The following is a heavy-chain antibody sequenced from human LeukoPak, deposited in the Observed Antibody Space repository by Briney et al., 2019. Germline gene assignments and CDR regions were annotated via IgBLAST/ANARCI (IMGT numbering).Heavy chain of an antibody. CDR3: AKALAPYDSSPPPGY. CDR2: ISGSGGST. Sequence: GGSLRLSCAASGCTFSSYAMSWVRQAPGKGLEWVSAISGSGGSTYYADSVKGRFTISRDNSKNTLYLQMNSLRAEDTPVYYCAKALAPYDSSPPPGYWGQGTLVTVSS. D-gene: IGHD3-22*01. J-gene: IGHJ4*02. CDR1: GCTFSSYA. V-gene: IGHV3-23*01.